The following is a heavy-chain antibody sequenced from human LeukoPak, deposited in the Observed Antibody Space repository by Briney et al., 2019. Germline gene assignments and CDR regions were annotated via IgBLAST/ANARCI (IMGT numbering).Heavy chain of an antibody. Sequence: RGSLRLSCAASGFTFSSYWMSWVRQAPGKGLERVANIKQDGSEKYYVDSVKGRFTISRDNAKNSLYLQMNSLRAEDTAVYYCARDSGMVRGVNAFDIWGQGTMVPVSS. CDR3: ARDSGMVRGVNAFDI. CDR1: GFTFSSYW. CDR2: IKQDGSEK. J-gene: IGHJ3*02. D-gene: IGHD3-10*01. V-gene: IGHV3-7*01.